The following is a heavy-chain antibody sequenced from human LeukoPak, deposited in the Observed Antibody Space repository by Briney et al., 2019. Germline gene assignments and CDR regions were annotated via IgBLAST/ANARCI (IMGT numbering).Heavy chain of an antibody. V-gene: IGHV3-48*01. CDR2: ISSSSTI. J-gene: IGHJ4*02. D-gene: IGHD3-22*01. CDR1: GFTFSSYS. Sequence: PGGSLRLSCAASGFTFSSYSMNRVRQAPGKGLEWVSYISSSSTIYYADSVKGRLTISRDNAKNSLYLQMNSLRAEDTAVYYCAFSGSWGQGTLVTVSP. CDR3: AFSGS.